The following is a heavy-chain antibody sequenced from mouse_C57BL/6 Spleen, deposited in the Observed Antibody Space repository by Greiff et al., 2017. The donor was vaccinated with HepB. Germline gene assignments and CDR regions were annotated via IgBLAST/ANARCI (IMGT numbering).Heavy chain of an antibody. D-gene: IGHD4-1*01. J-gene: IGHJ1*03. CDR1: GYTFTSYW. CDR2: IHPNSGST. CDR3: ARPLSGTSGDPWYFDV. V-gene: IGHV1-64*01. Sequence: QVQLQQPGAELVKPGASVKLSCKASGYTFTSYWMHWVKQRPGQGLEWIGMIHPNSGSTNYNEKFKSKATLTVDKSSSTAYMQLSSRTSEDSAVYYCARPLSGTSGDPWYFDVWGTGTTVTVSS.